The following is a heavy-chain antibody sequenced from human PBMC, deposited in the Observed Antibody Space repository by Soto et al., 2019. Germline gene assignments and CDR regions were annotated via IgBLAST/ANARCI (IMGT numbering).Heavy chain of an antibody. CDR1: GFTFSSCA. CDR3: AKGRSYYSDYGVDV. Sequence: EVPLLESGGGLVQPGGSLRLSCAASGFTFSSCAMGWVRQAPGKGLEWVSDIIDSGASTYYADSVKGRFTISRDNSKSTPYRQMSSLRAEDTALYYCAKGRSYYSDYGVDVWGQGTTVTVSS. CDR2: IIDSGAST. V-gene: IGHV3-23*01. J-gene: IGHJ6*02.